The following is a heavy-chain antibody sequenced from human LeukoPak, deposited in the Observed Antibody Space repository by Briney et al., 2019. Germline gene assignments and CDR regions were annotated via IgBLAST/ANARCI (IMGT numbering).Heavy chain of an antibody. CDR1: GLSLSTGGMC. V-gene: IGHV2-70*11. D-gene: IGHD3-10*01. J-gene: IGHJ4*02. CDR2: IDWDDDK. Sequence: SGPALVKPTQTLTLTCTFSGLSLSTGGMCVSWIRQPPGKALEWLARIDWDDDKYYSTSLKTRLTISKDTSKNQVVLTMTNMDPVDTATYYCARELYGSGSYYFDYWGQGTLVTVSS. CDR3: ARELYGSGSYYFDY.